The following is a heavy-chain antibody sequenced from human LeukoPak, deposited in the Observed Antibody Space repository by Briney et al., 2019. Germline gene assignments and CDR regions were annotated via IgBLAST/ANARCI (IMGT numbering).Heavy chain of an antibody. Sequence: ASVKVSCKASGGTFSSYAISWVRQAPGQGLEWMGWMNPNSGNTGYAQKFQGRVTMTRNTSISTAYMELSSLRSEDTAVYYCARIVEYSSGWYYYYYGMDVWGQGTTVTVSS. CDR3: ARIVEYSSGWYYYYYGMDV. V-gene: IGHV1-8*02. CDR2: MNPNSGNT. J-gene: IGHJ6*02. D-gene: IGHD6-19*01. CDR1: GGTFSSYA.